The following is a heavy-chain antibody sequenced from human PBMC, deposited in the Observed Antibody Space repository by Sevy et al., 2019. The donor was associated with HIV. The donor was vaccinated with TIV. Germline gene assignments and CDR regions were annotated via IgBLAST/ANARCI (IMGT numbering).Heavy chain of an antibody. CDR1: GGSISSYY. Sequence: SETLSLTCTVSGGSISSYYWSWIRQPAGKGLEWIGRIYTSGSTNYNPSLKSRVTMSVDTSKNQFSLKLSSVTAADTAVYYCAGDLANYSSGWYGWFDPWGQGTLVTVSS. CDR3: AGDLANYSSGWYGWFDP. J-gene: IGHJ5*02. D-gene: IGHD6-19*01. V-gene: IGHV4-4*07. CDR2: IYTSGST.